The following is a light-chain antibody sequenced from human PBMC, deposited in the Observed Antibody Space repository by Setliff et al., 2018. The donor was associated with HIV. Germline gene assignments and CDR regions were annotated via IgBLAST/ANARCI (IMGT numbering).Light chain of an antibody. CDR2: EVI. J-gene: IGLJ1*01. CDR3: SSYAITNTLP. CDR1: SSDIGVSKY. Sequence: QSVLAQPASVSGSPGQSITISCTGTSSDIGVSKYVSWYQQHPGRAPKLMIFEVINRPSGVSDRFSGSKSGNTASLTISGLQAEDEADYYCSSYAITNTLPFGTGTKVTV. V-gene: IGLV2-14*01.